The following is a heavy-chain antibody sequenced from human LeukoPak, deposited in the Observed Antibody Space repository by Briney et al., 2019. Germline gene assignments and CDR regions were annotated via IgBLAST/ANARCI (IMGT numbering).Heavy chain of an antibody. CDR2: IYYSGST. Sequence: SETLSLTCVVSGGSISSTSYYWGWIRQPPGKGLEWIGSIYYSGSTYYNPSLKSRVTISVDTSKNQFSLKLSSVTAADTAVYYCARSSHGGNLHWGQGTLVTVSS. CDR1: GGSISSTSYY. J-gene: IGHJ4*02. D-gene: IGHD4-23*01. CDR3: ARSSHGGNLH. V-gene: IGHV4-39*07.